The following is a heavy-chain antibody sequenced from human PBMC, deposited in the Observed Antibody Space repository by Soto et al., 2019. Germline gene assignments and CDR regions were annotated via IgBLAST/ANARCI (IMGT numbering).Heavy chain of an antibody. V-gene: IGHV4-39*07. CDR1: GGSISSSSYY. J-gene: IGHJ4*02. Sequence: SETLSLTCTVSGGSISSSSYYWGWIRQPPGKGLEWIGSIYHSGSTYYNPSLKSRVTISVDRSKNQFSLKLSSVTAADTAVYYCARRYGGNLDYWGQGTLVTVSS. CDR2: IYHSGST. CDR3: ARRYGGNLDY. D-gene: IGHD1-26*01.